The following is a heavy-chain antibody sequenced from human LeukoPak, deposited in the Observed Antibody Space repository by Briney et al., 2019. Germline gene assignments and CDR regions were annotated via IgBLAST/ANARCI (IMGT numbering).Heavy chain of an antibody. CDR3: ARVLYSAWRTLGY. J-gene: IGHJ4*02. CDR1: GYTFTSYD. V-gene: IGHV1-8*01. Sequence: ASVKVSCKASGYTFTSYDINWVRQATGQGLEWMGWMNPNSGNTGYAQKFQGRVTMTRNTSISTAYMELSSLRSEGTAVYYCARVLYSAWRTLGYWGQGTLVTVSS. D-gene: IGHD2-2*02. CDR2: MNPNSGNT.